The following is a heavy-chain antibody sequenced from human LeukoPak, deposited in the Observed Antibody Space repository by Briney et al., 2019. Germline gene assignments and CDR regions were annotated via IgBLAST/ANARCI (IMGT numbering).Heavy chain of an antibody. CDR2: INLRGST. CDR3: ARVDSSWYFRS. J-gene: IGHJ5*02. D-gene: IGHD6-13*01. V-gene: IGHV4-34*01. CDR1: GFTFSSYW. Sequence: GSLRLSCAASGFTFSSYWMSWIRQPPGKGLEWIGEINLRGSTTYNPSLKSRVTISLDESKNQFSLKLSSVTAADTAVYYCARVDSSWYFRSWGQGTLVTVSS.